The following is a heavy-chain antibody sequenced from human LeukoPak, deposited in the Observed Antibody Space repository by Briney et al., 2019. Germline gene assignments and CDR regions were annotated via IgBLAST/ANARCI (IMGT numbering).Heavy chain of an antibody. Sequence: SETLSLPRTVPGGSISRGSYDWYWIRQPAGKGLEWIGHIYTSGSSNCSPSLKRRFTISVDTSKNQYSQRLTSGTAADTAVYYCTKGRGIWGQGTLVTVSS. V-gene: IGHV4-61*09. CDR2: IYTSGSS. D-gene: IGHD3-10*01. CDR3: TKGRGI. CDR1: GGSISRGSYD. J-gene: IGHJ4*02.